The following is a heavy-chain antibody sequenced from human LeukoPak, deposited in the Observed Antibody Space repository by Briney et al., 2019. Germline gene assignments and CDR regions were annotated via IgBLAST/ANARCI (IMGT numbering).Heavy chain of an antibody. V-gene: IGHV3-30*04. Sequence: GGSLRLSCAASGFTFSSYAMHWVRQAPGKGLEWVAVISYDGSNKYYADSVKGRFTISRDNSKNTLYLQMNSLRAVDTAVYYCARDIRVLGDGYNFHYWGQGTLVTVSS. CDR1: GFTFSSYA. D-gene: IGHD5-24*01. CDR2: ISYDGSNK. J-gene: IGHJ4*02. CDR3: ARDIRVLGDGYNFHY.